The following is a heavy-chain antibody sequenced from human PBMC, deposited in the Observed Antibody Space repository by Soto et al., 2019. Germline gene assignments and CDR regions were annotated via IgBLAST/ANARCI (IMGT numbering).Heavy chain of an antibody. CDR2: INAGNGNT. D-gene: IGHD2-2*01. CDR1: GYTFTSYA. Sequence: GASVKVSCKASGYTFTSYAMHWVRQAPGQRLEWMGWINAGNGNTKYSQKFQGRVTITRDTSASTAYMELSSLRSEDTAEYYCARWVVPAAIPARWFDPWGQGTLVTVSS. CDR3: ARWVVPAAIPARWFDP. J-gene: IGHJ5*02. V-gene: IGHV1-3*01.